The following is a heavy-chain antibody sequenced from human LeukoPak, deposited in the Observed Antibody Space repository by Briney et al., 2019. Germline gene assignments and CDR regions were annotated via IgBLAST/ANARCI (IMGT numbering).Heavy chain of an antibody. D-gene: IGHD2-15*01. CDR1: GFTFSAYT. V-gene: IGHV3-23*01. CDR2: ISGSGGST. Sequence: GSLRISCAASGFTFSAYTMTWVRQAPGRGLEWVSAISGSGGSTYYADSVKGRFTISRDNSKNTLYLQMNSLRAEDTAVYYCAKVLGGYCSGGSCLHYYMDVWGKGTTVTISS. CDR3: AKVLGGYCSGGSCLHYYMDV. J-gene: IGHJ6*03.